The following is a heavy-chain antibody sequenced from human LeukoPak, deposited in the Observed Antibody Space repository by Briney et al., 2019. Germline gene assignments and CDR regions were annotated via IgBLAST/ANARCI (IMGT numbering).Heavy chain of an antibody. J-gene: IGHJ4*02. Sequence: PGGSLRLSCAASGFTFSSYAMHWVRQAPGKGLEWVAVISYDGSNKYYADSVKGRFTISRDNSKNTLYLQMNSLRAEDTAVYYCASSPDGCNYGWGQGTLVTVSS. CDR3: ASSPDGCNYG. D-gene: IGHD5-24*01. CDR1: GFTFSSYA. CDR2: ISYDGSNK. V-gene: IGHV3-30*04.